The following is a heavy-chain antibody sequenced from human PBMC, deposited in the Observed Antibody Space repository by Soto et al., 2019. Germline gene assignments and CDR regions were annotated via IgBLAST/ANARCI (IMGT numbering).Heavy chain of an antibody. CDR2: IYHSGST. D-gene: IGHD1-7*01. J-gene: IGHJ4*02. V-gene: IGHV4-30-2*01. Sequence: QLQLQESGSGLVKPSQTLSLTCAVSGGSISSGGYSWSWIRQPPGKGLEWIGYIYHSGSTYYNPSLKSRVTISVDRSKNQFSLKLSSVTAADTAVYYCASRVHMPELYYFDYWGQGTLVTVSS. CDR1: GGSISSGGYS. CDR3: ASRVHMPELYYFDY.